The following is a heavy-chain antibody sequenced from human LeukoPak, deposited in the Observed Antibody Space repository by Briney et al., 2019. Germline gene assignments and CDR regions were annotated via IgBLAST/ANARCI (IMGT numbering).Heavy chain of an antibody. V-gene: IGHV3-30*02. Sequence: GGSLRLSCAASGFTFSSYGMHWVRQAPGKGLEWVAYIRYDGGIKHHADSVKGRFTVSRDNSENTLYLQMNSLRPEDTAVYYCKKPARGAARERFQYRGQGNPVNVPS. D-gene: IGHD5-24*01. J-gene: IGHJ4*02. CDR2: IRYDGGIK. CDR1: GFTFSSYG. CDR3: KKPARGAARERFQY.